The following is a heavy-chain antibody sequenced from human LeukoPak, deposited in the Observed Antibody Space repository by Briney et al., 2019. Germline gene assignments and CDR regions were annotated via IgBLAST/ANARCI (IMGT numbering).Heavy chain of an antibody. Sequence: ASVKVSCKASGYTFSSYAMYWVRQAPGQRLEWMGWINAGNGNTKYSEKFQGRVTITRDTSASAAYMELSSLRSEDTAVYYCATEDSSGFYYWGQGTLVTVSS. CDR1: GYTFSSYA. CDR2: INAGNGNT. J-gene: IGHJ4*02. CDR3: ATEDSSGFYY. D-gene: IGHD3-22*01. V-gene: IGHV1-3*01.